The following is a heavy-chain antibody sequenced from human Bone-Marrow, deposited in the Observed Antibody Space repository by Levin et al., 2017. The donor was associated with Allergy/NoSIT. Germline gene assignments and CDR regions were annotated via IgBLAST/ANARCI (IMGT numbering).Heavy chain of an antibody. CDR3: ARAIPSGGNSYYYYYMDV. D-gene: IGHD4-23*01. CDR2: IYYNGKS. CDR1: GGSISSYY. J-gene: IGHJ6*03. V-gene: IGHV4-59*01. Sequence: SETLSLTCTVSGGSISSYYWTWIRQAPEKRLEWIGYIYYNGKSNYNPSLKTRVSISVDTSKNLFSLSLSSVTAADSAIYYCARAIPSGGNSYYYYYMDVWGKGITVTVAS.